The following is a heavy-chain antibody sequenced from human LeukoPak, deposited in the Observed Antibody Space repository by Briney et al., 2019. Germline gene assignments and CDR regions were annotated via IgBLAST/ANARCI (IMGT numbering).Heavy chain of an antibody. J-gene: IGHJ4*02. CDR2: IHYSGST. CDR1: GGSLSIVGYY. Sequence: SQSLSLTCTVSGGSLSIVGYYCSWIRQPPGKGLEWIGYIHYSGSTYYKPSLKGRVNISVDTHNNQFSLKLSSVTAADTAVYYGARSLLGYCSGGSCYLFDYWGQGTLVTVSS. CDR3: ARSLLGYCSGGSCYLFDY. D-gene: IGHD2-15*01. V-gene: IGHV4-31*03.